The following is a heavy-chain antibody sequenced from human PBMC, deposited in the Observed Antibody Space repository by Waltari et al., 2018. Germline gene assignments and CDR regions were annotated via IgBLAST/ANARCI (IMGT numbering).Heavy chain of an antibody. Sequence: QVQLQESGPGLVKPSGTLSLTCAVSGGSISTSNWWRWVRPPPGKGLGWIGEIYHSGSTNYNPSLKSRVTISVDKSKNQCSLKLSSVTAADTAVYCCASRDTAMAHGGAFDIWGQGTMVTVSS. CDR2: IYHSGST. CDR1: GGSISTSNW. D-gene: IGHD5-18*01. J-gene: IGHJ3*02. V-gene: IGHV4-4*01. CDR3: ASRDTAMAHGGAFDI.